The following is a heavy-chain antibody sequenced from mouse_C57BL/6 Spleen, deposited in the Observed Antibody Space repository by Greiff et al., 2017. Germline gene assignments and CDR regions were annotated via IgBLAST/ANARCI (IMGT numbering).Heavy chain of an antibody. CDR1: GFTFSSYA. D-gene: IGHD2-4*01. J-gene: IGHJ3*01. V-gene: IGHV5-4*01. CDR2: ISDGGSYT. CDR3: AREGHYDYAWFAY. Sequence: DVMLVESGGGLVKPGGSLKLSYAASGFTFSSYAMSWVRQTPEKRLEWVATISDGGSYTYYPDNVKGRFTISRDNAKNNLYLQMSHLKSEDTAMYYCAREGHYDYAWFAYWGQGTLVTVSA.